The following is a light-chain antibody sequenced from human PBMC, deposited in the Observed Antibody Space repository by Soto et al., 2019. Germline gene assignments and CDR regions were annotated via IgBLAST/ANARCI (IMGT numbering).Light chain of an antibody. CDR1: QDIDKY. J-gene: IGKJ5*01. Sequence: DIQMTQSPSSLSTSVGDSITITCQASQDIDKYLYWYQQKPGKAPKLLIYDASTLDTGVPSRFSGSRSGTRFTLTISSLQPEDIATYYCQQYDSLPINFGQGTRLEIK. CDR3: QQYDSLPIN. V-gene: IGKV1-33*01. CDR2: DAS.